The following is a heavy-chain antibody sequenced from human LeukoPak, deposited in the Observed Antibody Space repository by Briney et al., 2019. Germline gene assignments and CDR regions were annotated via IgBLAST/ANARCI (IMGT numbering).Heavy chain of an antibody. CDR2: IHYSGIT. V-gene: IGHV4-31*03. CDR3: ARVSGDYIDY. CDR1: GGSISSGGDC. D-gene: IGHD4-17*01. Sequence: SETLSLTCTVSGGSISSGGDCWSWIRQHPGKGLEWIGYIHYSGITDYNPSLKSRVTISVDTSKNQFSLKLSSVTAADTAVYFCARVSGDYIDYWGQGTLVTVSS. J-gene: IGHJ4*02.